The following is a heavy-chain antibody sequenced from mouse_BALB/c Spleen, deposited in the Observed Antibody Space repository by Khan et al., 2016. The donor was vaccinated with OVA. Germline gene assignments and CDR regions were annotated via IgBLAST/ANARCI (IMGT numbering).Heavy chain of an antibody. J-gene: IGHJ3*01. Sequence: EVQLQESGGDLVEPGGSLKLSCAASGFTFSTYGMSWVRQTPDKRLEWVATISSGGTYTYYVDSVKGRFSISRDNARNTLYLQMSSLKSEDTAMYYCARLAYYYNSEGFAYWGQGTLVTVSA. CDR1: GFTFSTYG. CDR3: ARLAYYYNSEGFAY. D-gene: IGHD1-1*02. CDR2: ISSGGTYT. V-gene: IGHV5-6*01.